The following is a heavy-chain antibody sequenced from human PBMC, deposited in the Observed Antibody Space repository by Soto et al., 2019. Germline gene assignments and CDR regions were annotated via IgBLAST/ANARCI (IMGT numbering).Heavy chain of an antibody. D-gene: IGHD4-17*01. CDR3: AHKGYADYPLDY. CDR1: GFSLSTSGVG. V-gene: IGHV2-5*02. J-gene: IGHJ4*02. CDR2: IYWDDSY. Sequence: QITLKEAGPTLVKPTQTLTLTCTFSGFSLSTSGVGVGWIRQPPGKALEWLAVIYWDDSYHYSPSLKSRLTITKDTSKSRVVITMTNTDPVDTATYYCAHKGYADYPLDYWGKGTLVAVSS.